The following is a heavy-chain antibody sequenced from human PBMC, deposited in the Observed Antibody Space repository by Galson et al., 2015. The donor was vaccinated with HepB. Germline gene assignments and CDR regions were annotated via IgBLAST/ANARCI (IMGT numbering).Heavy chain of an antibody. Sequence: SLRLSCAASGFTFSSYGTHWVRQAPGKGLEWVAVISYDGSNKYYADSVKGRFTISRDNSKNTLYLQMNSLRAEDTAVYYCAKGESGVVVETFDYWGQGTLVTVSS. J-gene: IGHJ4*02. V-gene: IGHV3-30*18. CDR3: AKGESGVVVETFDY. CDR1: GFTFSSYG. D-gene: IGHD2-15*01. CDR2: ISYDGSNK.